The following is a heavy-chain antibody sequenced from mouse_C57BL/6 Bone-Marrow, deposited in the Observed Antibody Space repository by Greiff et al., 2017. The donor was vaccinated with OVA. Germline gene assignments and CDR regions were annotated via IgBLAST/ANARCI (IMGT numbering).Heavy chain of an antibody. CDR2: ISSGSSTI. J-gene: IGHJ1*03. V-gene: IGHV5-17*01. CDR1: GFTFSDYG. D-gene: IGHD2-4*01. CDR3: ARNYDCRYFDV. Sequence: EVKLMESGGGLVKPGGSLKLSCAASGFTFSDYGMHWVRQAPEKGLEWVAYISSGSSTIYYADTVKGRFTISRDNAKNTLFLQMTSLRSEDTAMYYCARNYDCRYFDVWGTGTTVTVSS.